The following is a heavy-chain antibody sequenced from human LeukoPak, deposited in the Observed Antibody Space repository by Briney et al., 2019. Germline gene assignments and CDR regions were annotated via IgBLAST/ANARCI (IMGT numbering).Heavy chain of an antibody. D-gene: IGHD1-1*01. CDR2: ISGSGGNT. CDR1: GFTFSSYA. J-gene: IGHJ4*02. CDR3: ATNWNLDY. V-gene: IGHV3-23*01. Sequence: GGPLKLPFPAPGFTFSSYAMSWFAQAPGKGLECISVISGSGGNTYYADSVKGRFTISRDNSKNTLYLQIHSLRAEDTALYYCATNWNLDYWGQGTLVTVSS.